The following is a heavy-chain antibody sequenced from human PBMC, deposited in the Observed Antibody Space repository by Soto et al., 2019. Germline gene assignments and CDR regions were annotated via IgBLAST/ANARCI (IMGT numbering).Heavy chain of an antibody. CDR3: ARARRLAYCGGDCYPPGWFDP. J-gene: IGHJ5*02. Sequence: GASVKVSCQASGGTFSSYAISWVRQAPGQGLEWMGGIIPIFGTANYAQKFQGRVTITADESTSTAYMELSSLRSEDTAVYYCARARRLAYCGGDCYPPGWFDPWGQGTLVTVSS. D-gene: IGHD2-21*02. CDR2: IIPIFGTA. CDR1: GGTFSSYA. V-gene: IGHV1-69*13.